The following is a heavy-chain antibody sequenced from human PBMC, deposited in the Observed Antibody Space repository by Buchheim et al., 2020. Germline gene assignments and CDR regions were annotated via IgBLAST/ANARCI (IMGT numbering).Heavy chain of an antibody. D-gene: IGHD3-10*01. J-gene: IGHJ4*02. CDR1: GFTFSTYG. V-gene: IGHV3-23*01. CDR3: AKFAFGGGKGDFDY. Sequence: EVLLLESGGDLVQPGGSLRLSCAVSGFTFSTYGMSWVRQAPGKGLEWVSAISGSGGSTYYADSVKGRLPISRDNSKNTLYLQMNSLRAEDTAVYYCAKFAFGGGKGDFDYWGQGTL. CDR2: ISGSGGST.